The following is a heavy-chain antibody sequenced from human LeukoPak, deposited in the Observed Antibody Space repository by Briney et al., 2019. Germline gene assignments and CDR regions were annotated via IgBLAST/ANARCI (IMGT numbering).Heavy chain of an antibody. J-gene: IGHJ4*02. CDR1: GFTFDDYA. V-gene: IGHV3-9*01. CDR2: ISWNSGSI. Sequence: GGSLRLSCAASGFTFDDYAMHWVRQAPGKGLEWVSGISWNSGSIGYADSVKGRFTISRVNAKNSLYLQMNSLRAEDTALYYCAKAYRGGPPIFDYWGQGTLVTVSS. CDR3: AKAYRGGPPIFDY. D-gene: IGHD3-16*01.